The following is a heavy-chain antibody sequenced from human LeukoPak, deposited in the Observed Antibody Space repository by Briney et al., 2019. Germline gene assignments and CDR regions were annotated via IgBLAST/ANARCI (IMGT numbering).Heavy chain of an antibody. D-gene: IGHD2-15*01. J-gene: IGHJ4*02. CDR2: IFGSGGSA. V-gene: IGHV3-23*01. CDR1: GFTFGSYA. CDR3: AKTTTGYSSGRYPAWPIDY. Sequence: GGSLRLSCAASGFTFGSYAMYWVRQAPGKGLEAVSGIFGSGGSAHYADSVKGRFTISRDNSKNTVYLQMDSLRVEDTAIYYCAKTTTGYSSGRYPAWPIDYWGQGTLVTVSS.